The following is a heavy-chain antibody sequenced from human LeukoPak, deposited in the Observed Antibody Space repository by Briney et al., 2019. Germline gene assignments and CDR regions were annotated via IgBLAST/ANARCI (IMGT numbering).Heavy chain of an antibody. CDR3: ARRTGFFDY. CDR2: IYPDDSDT. J-gene: IGHJ4*02. V-gene: IGHV5-51*01. Sequence: GESLKISCKASGYSFINYWIGWVRQMPGKGLEWMGIIYPDDSDTSYSPSFQGQVTISADRSISTTYLQWSSLRASDTAMYYCARRTGFFDYWGQGTLVTVSS. D-gene: IGHD1-14*01. CDR1: GYSFINYW.